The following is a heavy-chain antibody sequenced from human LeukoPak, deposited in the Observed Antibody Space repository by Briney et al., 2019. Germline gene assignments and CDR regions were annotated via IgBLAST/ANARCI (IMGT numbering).Heavy chain of an antibody. V-gene: IGHV3-30*04. CDR2: ISYDGSNK. Sequence: GGSLRLSCAASGFTFSSYAMHWVRQAPGKGLEWVAVISYDGSNKYYADSVKGRFTISRDNSKNTLYLQMNSLRAEDTAVYYCAKDRHYYDSSGYSLDYWGQGTLVTVSS. D-gene: IGHD3-22*01. J-gene: IGHJ4*02. CDR1: GFTFSSYA. CDR3: AKDRHYYDSSGYSLDY.